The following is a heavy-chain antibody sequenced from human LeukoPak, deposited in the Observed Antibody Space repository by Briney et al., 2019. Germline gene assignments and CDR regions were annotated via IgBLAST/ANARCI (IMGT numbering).Heavy chain of an antibody. V-gene: IGHV3-30*18. CDR3: AKDRGGIWYSNCFDS. Sequence: GGSLRLSCAASGFSFSTYVMHWVRQSPGKGLEWVAVISYDGSNINYADSVKGRFTISRDNSKNTLYVEMNSLRPEDTAVYYCAKDRGGIWYSNCFDSWGQGTLVTVSS. J-gene: IGHJ4*02. D-gene: IGHD2-8*01. CDR1: GFSFSTYV. CDR2: ISYDGSNI.